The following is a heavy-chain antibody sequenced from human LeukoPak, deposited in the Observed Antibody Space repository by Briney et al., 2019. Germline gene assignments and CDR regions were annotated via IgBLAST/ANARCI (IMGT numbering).Heavy chain of an antibody. D-gene: IGHD2-21*02. CDR1: GFTFSSYE. V-gene: IGHV3-48*03. CDR3: ARGNVVVTATYYFDY. CDR2: ISGSGSTI. J-gene: IGHJ4*02. Sequence: PGGSLRLSCAASGFTFSSYEMNWVRQAPGKGLEWVSYISGSGSTIYYADSVKGRFTISRDNAKNSLYLQMNSLRAEDTAAYYCARGNVVVTATYYFDYWGRGTPVTVSS.